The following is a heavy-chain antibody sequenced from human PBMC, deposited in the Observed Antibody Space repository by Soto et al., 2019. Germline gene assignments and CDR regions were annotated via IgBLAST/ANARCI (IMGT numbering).Heavy chain of an antibody. V-gene: IGHV4-39*01. D-gene: IGHD3-3*01. Sequence: PSETLSLTCTVSGGSINNDNYYWGWIRQPPGKGLEWIGIIFYNGFTYYSPSLKSRVTISVDTSKNQFSLKLTSVTAADTAVYYCARQDDFWSGSGWFDPWGQGPLVTVS. J-gene: IGHJ5*02. CDR3: ARQDDFWSGSGWFDP. CDR1: GGSINNDNYY. CDR2: IFYNGFT.